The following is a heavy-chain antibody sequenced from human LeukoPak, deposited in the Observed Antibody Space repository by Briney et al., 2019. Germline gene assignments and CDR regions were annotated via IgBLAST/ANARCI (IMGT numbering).Heavy chain of an antibody. J-gene: IGHJ4*02. D-gene: IGHD3-16*01. CDR2: INPNNGST. Sequence: ASVKVSCKASGYTFTGYYMHWVRQAPGQGLEWMGWINPNNGSTDYAQKFQGRVTMTRDTPISTAYMELRSLRFDDTAVYYCAKDGARWYWGQGTLVTVSS. CDR1: GYTFTGYY. V-gene: IGHV1-2*02. CDR3: AKDGARWY.